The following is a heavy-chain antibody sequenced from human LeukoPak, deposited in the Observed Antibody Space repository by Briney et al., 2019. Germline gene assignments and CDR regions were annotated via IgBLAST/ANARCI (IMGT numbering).Heavy chain of an antibody. CDR1: GFPFSNYA. Sequence: GGSLRLSCAASGFPFSNYAMAWVRQAPGKGLEWVSGISAGGTRTYYADSVRGRFTIFRDNSMDTVYLQMNSLRAEDTGVYYCAKYAVRETFFGDYWGQGTLVAVSS. V-gene: IGHV3-23*01. CDR3: AKYAVRETFFGDY. J-gene: IGHJ4*02. D-gene: IGHD3-3*01. CDR2: ISAGGTRT.